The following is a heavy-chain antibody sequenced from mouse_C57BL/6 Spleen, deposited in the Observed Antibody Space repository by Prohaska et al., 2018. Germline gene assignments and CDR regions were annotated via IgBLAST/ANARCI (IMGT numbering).Heavy chain of an antibody. J-gene: IGHJ3*01. CDR3: ARGGLRAWFAY. CDR2: INPNNGCT. D-gene: IGHD3-1*01. V-gene: IGHV1-18*01. CDR1: GYTFTDYN. Sequence: EVQLQQSGPELVKPGASVKIPCKASGYTFTDYNIDWVKQSHGKSLEWIGDINPNNGCTIYNQKFKGKATLTVDKSSSTAYMELRSLTSEDTAVYYCARGGLRAWFAYWGQGTLVTVSA.